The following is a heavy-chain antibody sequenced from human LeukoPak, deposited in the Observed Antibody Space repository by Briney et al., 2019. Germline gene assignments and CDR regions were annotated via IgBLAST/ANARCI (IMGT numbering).Heavy chain of an antibody. V-gene: IGHV4-31*03. CDR3: ARGVLYCSGGSCYMNWFDP. D-gene: IGHD2-15*01. J-gene: IGHJ5*02. Sequence: PSQALSLTCTVSGGSISSGGYYWSWIRQHPGKGLEWIGYIYYSGSTYYNPSLKSRVTISVDTSKNQFSLKLSSVTAADTAVYYCARGVLYCSGGSCYMNWFDPWGQGTLVTVSS. CDR2: IYYSGST. CDR1: GGSISSGGYY.